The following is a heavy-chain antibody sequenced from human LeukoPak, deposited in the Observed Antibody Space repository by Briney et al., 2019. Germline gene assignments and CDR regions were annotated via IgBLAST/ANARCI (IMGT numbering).Heavy chain of an antibody. CDR1: GFTFNNYG. CDR2: IRYDGSNK. V-gene: IGHV3-30*02. Sequence: PGGSLRLSCAASGFTFNNYGMHWIRQAPGKGLEWAAFIRYDGSNKYYADSVKGRFTISRDNSKNTLYLHMNSLRDEDTAVYFCAKDRLPYYDFWSGYGNFDYWGQGILVTVSS. CDR3: AKDRLPYYDFWSGYGNFDY. J-gene: IGHJ4*02. D-gene: IGHD3-3*01.